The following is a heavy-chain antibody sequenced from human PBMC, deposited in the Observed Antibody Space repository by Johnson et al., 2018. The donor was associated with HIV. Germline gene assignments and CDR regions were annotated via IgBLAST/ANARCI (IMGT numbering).Heavy chain of an antibody. V-gene: IGHV3-33*08. CDR3: ASPYSADAFDI. J-gene: IGHJ3*02. CDR2: IWYDGGNK. D-gene: IGHD5-18*01. CDR1: GFTFSNYA. Sequence: QVQLVESGGGVVQPGGSLRLSCAASGFTFSNYAIHWVRQAPGTGLEWVAVIWYDGGNKYYADSVKGRFTISRDNSKNTLYLQMNSLRAEDTAVYYCASPYSADAFDIWGQGTMVTVSS.